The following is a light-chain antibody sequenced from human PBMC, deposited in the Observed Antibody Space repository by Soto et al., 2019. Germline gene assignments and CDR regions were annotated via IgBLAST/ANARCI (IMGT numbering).Light chain of an antibody. CDR2: GAS. V-gene: IGKV1-9*01. Sequence: DIQLTQSPSFLSASVGDRVTITCRASQAISSYLAWYQQKPGKAPKLLIYGASTLQIGVPSRFSGSGSGTEFTLAISSLQTEDLATYYCPQFDSYPLTFGGGTKVEIK. CDR3: PQFDSYPLT. CDR1: QAISSY. J-gene: IGKJ4*01.